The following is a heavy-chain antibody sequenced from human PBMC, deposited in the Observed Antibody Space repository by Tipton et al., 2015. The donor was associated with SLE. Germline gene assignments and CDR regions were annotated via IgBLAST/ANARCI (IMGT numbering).Heavy chain of an antibody. D-gene: IGHD3-10*01. CDR3: ARGVVQGVPFDY. V-gene: IGHV4-61*09. CDR2: IYTSGST. CDR1: GGSISSTSYY. Sequence: TLSLTCTVSGGSISSTSYYWTWIRQPAGKGLEWIGHIYTSGSTNYNPSLKSRVTISIDTSKNQFSLKLSSVTAADTAVYYCARGVVQGVPFDYWGQGTLVTVPS. J-gene: IGHJ4*02.